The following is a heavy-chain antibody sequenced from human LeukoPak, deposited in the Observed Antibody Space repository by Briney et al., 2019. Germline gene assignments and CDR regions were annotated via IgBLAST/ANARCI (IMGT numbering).Heavy chain of an antibody. Sequence: ASVKVSCKASGYTFTGYYMHWVRQAPGQGLEWMGWINPNSGGTNYAQKFQGRVTMTRDTSISTAYMELSRLRSDDTAVYYCARDYDILTYAFDIWGQGTMSPSLQ. CDR3: ARDYDILTYAFDI. V-gene: IGHV1-2*02. CDR1: GYTFTGYY. D-gene: IGHD3-9*01. J-gene: IGHJ3*02. CDR2: INPNSGGT.